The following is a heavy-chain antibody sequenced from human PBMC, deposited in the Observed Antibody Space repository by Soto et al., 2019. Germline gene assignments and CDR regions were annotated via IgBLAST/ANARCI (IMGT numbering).Heavy chain of an antibody. CDR3: AKDYGDYPYYYYYYMDV. D-gene: IGHD4-17*01. CDR2: ISGSGGST. J-gene: IGHJ6*03. Sequence: PGGSLRLSCAASGFTFSSYAMSCVRQAPGKGLEWVSAISGSGGSTYYADSVKGRFTISRDNSKNTLYLQMNSLRAEDTAVYYCAKDYGDYPYYYYYYMDVWGKGTTVTVSS. V-gene: IGHV3-23*01. CDR1: GFTFSSYA.